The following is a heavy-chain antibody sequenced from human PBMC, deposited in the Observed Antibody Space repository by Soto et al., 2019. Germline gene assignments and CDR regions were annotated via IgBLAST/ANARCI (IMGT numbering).Heavy chain of an antibody. Sequence: LSLTCTVSGGSISSGGYYWSWIRQHPGKGLEWIGYIYYSGSTYYNPSLKSRVTISVDTSKNQFSLKLSSVTAADTAVYYCARVYYGSGSYYLDYWGQGTLVTVSS. CDR3: ARVYYGSGSYYLDY. CDR1: GGSISSGGYY. V-gene: IGHV4-31*03. CDR2: IYYSGST. D-gene: IGHD3-10*01. J-gene: IGHJ4*02.